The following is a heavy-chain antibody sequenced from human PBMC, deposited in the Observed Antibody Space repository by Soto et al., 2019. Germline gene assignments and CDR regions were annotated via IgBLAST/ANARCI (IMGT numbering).Heavy chain of an antibody. CDR1: GYTFTGYY. J-gene: IGHJ6*02. CDR2: INPNSGGT. Sequence: ASVKVSCKASGYTFTGYYMHWVRQAPGQGLEWMGWINPNSGGTNYAQKFQGWVTMTRDTSISTAYMELSRLRSDDTAVYYCARANRGYSYGYGMNDYYYGMDVWGQGTTVTVSS. D-gene: IGHD5-18*01. CDR3: ARANRGYSYGYGMNDYYYGMDV. V-gene: IGHV1-2*04.